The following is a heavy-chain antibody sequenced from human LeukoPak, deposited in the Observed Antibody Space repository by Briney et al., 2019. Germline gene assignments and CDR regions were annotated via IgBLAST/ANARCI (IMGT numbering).Heavy chain of an antibody. CDR1: GYTFTSYS. CDR3: ARVAYSDYGWEDY. J-gene: IGHJ4*02. Sequence: GASVKVSFKASGYTFTSYSIHWVRQAPGQGLEWMGMINPSGGSTSYAQKFQGRVTMTRDTSTSTVYMELSTLRSEDTDVYYCARVAYSDYGWEDYWGQGNLVTVSP. D-gene: IGHD5-12*01. CDR2: INPSGGST. V-gene: IGHV1-46*01.